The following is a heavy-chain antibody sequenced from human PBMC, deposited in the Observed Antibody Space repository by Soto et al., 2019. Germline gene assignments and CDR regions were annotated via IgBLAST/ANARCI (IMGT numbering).Heavy chain of an antibody. CDR2: IYYLGST. J-gene: IGHJ4*02. CDR3: ARDGYDGSGSPYPAF. D-gene: IGHD3-10*01. Sequence: PSETLSLTCTVSGASMSEYLGSCILQSPGKGLEWIGYIYYLGSTDYNPSLKSRVTISVDTSKRQFSLRLTSVTAADTAVYYCARDGYDGSGSPYPAFWGPGTQVTVSS. V-gene: IGHV4-59*01. CDR1: GASMSEYL.